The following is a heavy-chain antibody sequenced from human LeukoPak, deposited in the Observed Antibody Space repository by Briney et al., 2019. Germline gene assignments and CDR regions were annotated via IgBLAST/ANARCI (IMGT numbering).Heavy chain of an antibody. V-gene: IGHV1-2*02. CDR2: INPNSGGT. CDR1: GYTFTSYY. CDR3: ARASAPRYYYGSVTFDP. J-gene: IGHJ5*02. Sequence: GASVKVSCKASGYTFTSYYMHWVRQAPGQGLEWMGWINPNSGGTNYAQKFQGRVTMTRDTSISTAYMELSRLRSDDTAVYYCARASAPRYYYGSVTFDPWGQGTLVTVSS. D-gene: IGHD3-10*01.